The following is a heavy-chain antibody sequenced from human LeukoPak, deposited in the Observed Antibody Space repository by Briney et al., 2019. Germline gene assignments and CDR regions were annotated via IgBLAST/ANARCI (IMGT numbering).Heavy chain of an antibody. Sequence: ASVKVSCKASGYTFTSYYMHWVRQAPGQGLEWMGIINPSGGSTTYAQKFQGRVTMTRDTSTSTVHMELSSLRSGDTAVYYCARSYSSSDAFDIWGQGTMVTVSP. CDR2: INPSGGST. D-gene: IGHD6-6*01. CDR1: GYTFTSYY. CDR3: ARSYSSSDAFDI. V-gene: IGHV1-46*01. J-gene: IGHJ3*02.